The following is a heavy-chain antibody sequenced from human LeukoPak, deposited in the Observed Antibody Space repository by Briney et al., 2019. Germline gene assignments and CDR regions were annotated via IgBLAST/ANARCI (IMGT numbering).Heavy chain of an antibody. CDR1: GGSISSGGYY. J-gene: IGHJ4*02. D-gene: IGHD4-17*01. CDR2: IYYSGST. V-gene: IGHV4-31*03. Sequence: SETMSLSCTFSGGSISSGGYYWSWVRQHPGKGLEWIGDIYYSGSTYYNPSLKIRVTISVDTSKNQFSLKLSSVTAADTAVYYCASYHDYGDAYWGQGTLVTVSS. CDR3: ASYHDYGDAY.